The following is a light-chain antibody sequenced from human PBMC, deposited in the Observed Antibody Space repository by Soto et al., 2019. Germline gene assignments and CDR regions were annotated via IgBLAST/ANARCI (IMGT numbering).Light chain of an antibody. CDR2: AAS. Sequence: DIQMTQSPSSLSASVGDRVTITCRASQSISSYLNWYQQKPGKAPKLLIYAASSLQSGVPSRFSGSGSGTDFTPTISSLQPEDFATYYCQQSYSTPPWYTFGQGTKLEIK. V-gene: IGKV1-39*01. J-gene: IGKJ2*01. CDR1: QSISSY. CDR3: QQSYSTPPWYT.